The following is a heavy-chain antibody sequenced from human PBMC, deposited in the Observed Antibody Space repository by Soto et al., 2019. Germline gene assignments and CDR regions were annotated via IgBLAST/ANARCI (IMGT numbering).Heavy chain of an antibody. J-gene: IGHJ3*02. D-gene: IGHD3-22*01. V-gene: IGHV3-21*01. Sequence: GGSLRLSCSASGCTFSSYSMNWVRQAPGKGLEWVSSISSSSSYIYYADSVKGRFTISIDNAKNSLYLQMNSLRAEDTAVYYCARGYYYDSRGYYYDAFNIWGQRTKVTVSS. CDR1: GCTFSSYS. CDR3: ARGYYYDSRGYYYDAFNI. CDR2: ISSSSSYI.